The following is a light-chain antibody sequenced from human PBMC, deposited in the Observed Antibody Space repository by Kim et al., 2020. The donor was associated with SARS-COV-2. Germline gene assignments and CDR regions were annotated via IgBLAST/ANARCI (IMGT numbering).Light chain of an antibody. J-gene: IGKJ1*01. CDR1: EDILHH. CDR3: QQYRFYSPT. V-gene: IGKV1-16*01. Sequence: PYVGDTVTITCRASEDILHHLAWFQQKPEKAPKYLIFATSTLQTGVPSRFSGSRSGTDFTLTISTLQPEDSATYYCQQYRFYSPTFGQGTKVDIK. CDR2: ATS.